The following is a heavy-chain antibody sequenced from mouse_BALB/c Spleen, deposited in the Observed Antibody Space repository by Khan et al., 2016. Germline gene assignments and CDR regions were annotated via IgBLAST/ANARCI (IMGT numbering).Heavy chain of an antibody. V-gene: IGHV3-2*02. Sequence: EVQLQESGPGLVKPSQSLSLTCTVTGYSITSDYAWNWIRQFPGNKLEWMGYISYSGSTSYNPSLKSRISITRDTSKNQFFLQLNSVTTEDTATYYCARLITTVVEYYFDYWGQGTTLTVSS. CDR3: ARLITTVVEYYFDY. CDR2: ISYSGST. D-gene: IGHD1-1*01. CDR1: GYSITSDYA. J-gene: IGHJ2*01.